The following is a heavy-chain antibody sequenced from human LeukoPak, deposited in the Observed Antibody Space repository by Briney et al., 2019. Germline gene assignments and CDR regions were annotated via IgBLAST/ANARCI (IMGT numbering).Heavy chain of an antibody. CDR2: IYYSGST. CDR3: ASCYGDYGDAFDI. Sequence: SETLSLTCTVSGGSISSYYWSWIRQPPGKGLEWIGYIYYSGSTNYNPSLKSRVTISVDTSKNQFSLKLSSVTAADTAVYYCASCYGDYGDAFDIWGRGTMVTVSS. CDR1: GGSISSYY. J-gene: IGHJ3*02. D-gene: IGHD4-17*01. V-gene: IGHV4-59*01.